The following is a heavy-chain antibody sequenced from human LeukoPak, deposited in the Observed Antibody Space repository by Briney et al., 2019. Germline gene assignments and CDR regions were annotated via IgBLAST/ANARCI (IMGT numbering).Heavy chain of an antibody. V-gene: IGHV6-1*01. CDR1: GDSVSINSAA. Sequence: SQTLSLTFAISGDSVSINSAAWNWLRQSPSRGLEWLGRTYYRSKWYNDYAVSVKSQITINPDTSKNQFSLQLNSVTPEDTAVYYCSAYGDYSYFDYWGQGTLVTVSS. CDR2: TYYRSKWYN. J-gene: IGHJ4*02. D-gene: IGHD4-17*01. CDR3: SAYGDYSYFDY.